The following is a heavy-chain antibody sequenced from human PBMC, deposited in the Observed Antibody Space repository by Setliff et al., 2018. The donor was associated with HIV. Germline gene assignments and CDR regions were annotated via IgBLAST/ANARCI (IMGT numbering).Heavy chain of an antibody. CDR3: ARGVHSGGSGWYNWYFDL. CDR2: IIPTFDTA. V-gene: IGHV1-69*06. Sequence: ASVKVSCKASGYTFSRHAFSWVRQAPGQGLEWMGGIIPTFDTANYAQKFQGRVTITADKSTNTVYMELNSLRSEDTAMYYCARGVHSGGSGWYNWYFDLWGRGTLVTVSS. D-gene: IGHD6-19*01. J-gene: IGHJ2*01. CDR1: GYTFSRHA.